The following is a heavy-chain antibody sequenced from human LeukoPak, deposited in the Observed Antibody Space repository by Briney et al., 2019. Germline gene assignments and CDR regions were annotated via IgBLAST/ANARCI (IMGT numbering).Heavy chain of an antibody. Sequence: ASVKVSCKASGGTFSSYAISWVRQAPGQGLEWMGGIIPIFGTANYAQKFQGRDTITADESTSTAYMELSSLRSEDTAVYYCANSKNPVWSGYQMDVWGKGTTVTVSS. J-gene: IGHJ6*04. V-gene: IGHV1-69*13. CDR3: ANSKNPVWSGYQMDV. D-gene: IGHD3-3*01. CDR1: GGTFSSYA. CDR2: IIPIFGTA.